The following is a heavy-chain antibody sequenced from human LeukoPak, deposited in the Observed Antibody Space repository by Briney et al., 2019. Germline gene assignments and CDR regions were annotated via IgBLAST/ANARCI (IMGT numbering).Heavy chain of an antibody. CDR2: IYYSGST. CDR3: ARCPTVTTCYGMDV. J-gene: IGHJ6*02. CDR1: GGSISSGGYY. V-gene: IGHV4-31*03. Sequence: SETLSLTCTVSGGSISSGGYYWSWIRQHPGKGLQWIGYIYYSGSTYYNPSLKSRVTISVDTSKNQFSLKLSSVTAADTAVYYCARCPTVTTCYGMDVWGQGTLVTVSS. D-gene: IGHD4-17*01.